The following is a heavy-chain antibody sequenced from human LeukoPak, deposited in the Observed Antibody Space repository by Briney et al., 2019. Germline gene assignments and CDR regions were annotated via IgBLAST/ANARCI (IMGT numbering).Heavy chain of an antibody. V-gene: IGHV4-59*01. Sequence: SETLSLTCTVSGGSISSYYWSWIRQPPGKGLEWIGYIYYSGSTNYNPSLKSRVTISVDTSKNQFSLKLSSVTAADTAVYYCARDRIYYYDSSGYCYYYGMDVWGQGTTVTVSS. CDR1: GGSISSYY. J-gene: IGHJ6*02. CDR2: IYYSGST. CDR3: ARDRIYYYDSSGYCYYYGMDV. D-gene: IGHD3-22*01.